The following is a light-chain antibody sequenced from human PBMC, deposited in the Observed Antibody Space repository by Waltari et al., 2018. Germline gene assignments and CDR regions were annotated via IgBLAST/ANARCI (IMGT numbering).Light chain of an antibody. V-gene: IGLV2-14*03. Sequence: QSALTQPASVSGSPGQSITIPCTGPSSDVGDYNYVSWYQQHPGKAPKLMIYDVSNRPSGVSNRFSGSKSGNTASLTISGLQAEDEADYYCSSYIDSSTLELFGGGTSLTVL. CDR2: DVS. CDR3: SSYIDSSTLEL. CDR1: SSDVGDYNY. J-gene: IGLJ2*01.